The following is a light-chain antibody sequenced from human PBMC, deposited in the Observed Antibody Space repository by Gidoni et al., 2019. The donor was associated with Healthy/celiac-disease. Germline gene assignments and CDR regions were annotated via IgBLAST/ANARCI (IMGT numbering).Light chain of an antibody. J-gene: IGKJ4*01. V-gene: IGKV4-1*01. Sequence: DIVTTESTDPMAVSLCERATTNCKSSQSVLYSSNNKNYLAWYQQKPGQPPKLLICWASTRESGVPGRFSGSGSVAVFTLTISSLQAEDVAVSYCQQYYSTPETFGGGTKVEIK. CDR3: QQYYSTPET. CDR2: WAS. CDR1: QSVLYSSNNKNY.